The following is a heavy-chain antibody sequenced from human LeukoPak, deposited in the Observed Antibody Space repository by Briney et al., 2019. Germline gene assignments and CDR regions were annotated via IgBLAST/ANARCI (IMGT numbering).Heavy chain of an antibody. CDR2: ISYDGSNK. CDR3: ARKLGYCSGGSCYSADYYYYYMDV. Sequence: GGSLRLSCAASGFTFISYAMPWVPQAPAKGLEWVEVISYDGSNKYYADSVKGRFTISRDNSKNTLYMQMNSLRAEDTAVYYCARKLGYCSGGSCYSADYYYYYMDVWGKGTTVTVSS. V-gene: IGHV3-30*04. CDR1: GFTFISYA. D-gene: IGHD2-15*01. J-gene: IGHJ6*03.